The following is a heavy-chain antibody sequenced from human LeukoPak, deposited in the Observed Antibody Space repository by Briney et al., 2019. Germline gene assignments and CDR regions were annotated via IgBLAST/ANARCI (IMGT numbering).Heavy chain of an antibody. J-gene: IGHJ2*01. Sequence: PGGSLRLSCETSGFPFSAYDMHWVRQAPGKGLEWVSAFGSAGDTYYPGAVRGRFTISRDYSKNSLYHQMNSLRTGDTAVYFCVRGALPGDNWYFDLWGRGTLVTVAS. CDR1: GFPFSAYD. CDR2: FGSAGDT. V-gene: IGHV3-13*01. CDR3: VRGALPGDNWYFDL.